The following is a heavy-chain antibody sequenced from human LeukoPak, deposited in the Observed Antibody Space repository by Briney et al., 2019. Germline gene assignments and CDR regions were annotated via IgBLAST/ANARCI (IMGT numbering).Heavy chain of an antibody. V-gene: IGHV4-39*07. J-gene: IGHJ6*03. CDR3: ARTRRYLYYGSGSYAAASHYYYYMDV. CDR1: GGSISTSSYY. D-gene: IGHD3-10*01. CDR2: IFYSGST. Sequence: SETLSLTCTVSGGSISTSSYYWGWVRQPPGKGLEWIGNIFYSGSTYYSPSLKSRVTISLDTSRNQFSLKLSSVTAADTAVYYCARTRRYLYYGSGSYAAASHYYYYMDVWGKGTTVTISS.